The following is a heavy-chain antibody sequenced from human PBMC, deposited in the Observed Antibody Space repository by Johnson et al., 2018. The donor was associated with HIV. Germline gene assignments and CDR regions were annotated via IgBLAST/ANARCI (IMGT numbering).Heavy chain of an antibody. D-gene: IGHD3-22*01. Sequence: VQLVESGGGLVQPGGSLRLSCAASGFTVNSNYIHWVRQAPGKGLECVSGIYSGGRTYYADSVKGRFTISRDNSKNTLDLQMNSLRAEDTAVYFCARDRRYYDSSGYYHDAFDIWGQGTMVTVSS. CDR3: ARDRRYYDSSGYYHDAFDI. V-gene: IGHV3-66*01. J-gene: IGHJ3*02. CDR1: GFTVNSNY. CDR2: IYSGGRT.